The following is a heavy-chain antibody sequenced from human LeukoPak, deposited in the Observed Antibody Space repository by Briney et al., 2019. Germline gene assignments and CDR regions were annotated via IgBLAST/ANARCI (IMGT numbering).Heavy chain of an antibody. CDR1: GFTFSSYG. CDR3: VQSLGQAAAGTTSFDY. D-gene: IGHD6-13*01. CDR2: IWYDGSNK. V-gene: IGHV3-33*01. Sequence: PGGSLRLSCAASGFTFSSYGMHWVRQAPGKGLEWVAVIWYDGSNKYYADSVKGRFTISRDNSKNTLYLQINSLRAEDTAVSYCVQSLGQAAAGTTSFDYWGQGTLVTVYS. J-gene: IGHJ4*02.